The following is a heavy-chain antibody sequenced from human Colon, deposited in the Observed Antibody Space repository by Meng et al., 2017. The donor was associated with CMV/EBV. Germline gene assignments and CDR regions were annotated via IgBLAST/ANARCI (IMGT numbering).Heavy chain of an antibody. Sequence: AASEFIFSTYAMSWVRQAPGGGLEWVSVISKGGSDTYYAGSMKGRFTMSRDDSTNMVYLQMSSLRADDTARYFCATYHRGPDYFLDHWGQGTLVTVSS. J-gene: IGHJ4*02. CDR1: EFIFSTYA. CDR3: ATYHRGPDYFLDH. D-gene: IGHD4/OR15-4a*01. CDR2: ISKGGSDT. V-gene: IGHV3-23*03.